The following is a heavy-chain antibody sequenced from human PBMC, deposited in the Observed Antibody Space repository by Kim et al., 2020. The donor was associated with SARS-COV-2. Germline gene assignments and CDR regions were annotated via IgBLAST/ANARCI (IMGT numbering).Heavy chain of an antibody. CDR3: ARRGPSSVGYYGMDV. D-gene: IGHD3-10*01. V-gene: IGHV1-46*01. Sequence: QKFQVRVTMTRDTSTSTVYMELGSLRSVDTAVYYCARRGPSSVGYYGMDVWGQGTTVTVSS. J-gene: IGHJ6*02.